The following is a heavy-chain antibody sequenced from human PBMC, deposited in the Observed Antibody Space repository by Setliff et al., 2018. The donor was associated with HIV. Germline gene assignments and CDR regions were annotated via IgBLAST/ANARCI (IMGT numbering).Heavy chain of an antibody. CDR1: GGTFSTSA. V-gene: IGHV1-69*13. CDR3: ARRHFYDSSGQVWAFDI. D-gene: IGHD3-22*01. CDR2: IIPFFGSA. J-gene: IGHJ3*02. Sequence: SVKVSCKASGGTFSTSAISWMRQAPGRGLEWMGGIIPFFGSANYAQKFQGRLTITADASSSTAYMDLSSLTSEDTAVYYCARRHFYDSSGQVWAFDIWGQGTMVTVSS.